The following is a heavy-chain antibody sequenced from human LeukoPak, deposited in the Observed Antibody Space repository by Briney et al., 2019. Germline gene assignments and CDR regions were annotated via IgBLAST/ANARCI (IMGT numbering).Heavy chain of an antibody. D-gene: IGHD5-24*01. CDR3: ARGERWRRPFDY. J-gene: IGHJ4*02. CDR2: NNEDGGEK. V-gene: IGHV3-7*05. Sequence: PGGSLRLSCAASGFPLSNFWMSWVRQAPGKGLEWVANNNEDGGEKHYVDSVKGRFTISRDNAKNSLFLQMNSLRAEDTAVYYCARGERWRRPFDYWGQGTLVTVSS. CDR1: GFPLSNFW.